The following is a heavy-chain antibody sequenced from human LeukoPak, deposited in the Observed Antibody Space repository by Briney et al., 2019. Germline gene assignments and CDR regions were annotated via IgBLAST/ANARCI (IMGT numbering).Heavy chain of an antibody. J-gene: IGHJ6*02. CDR2: ISAYNGNT. CDR3: ARIGYSSSSLYYYYGMDV. D-gene: IGHD6-6*01. CDR1: GYTFISYA. V-gene: IGHV1-18*01. Sequence: GASVKVSCKASGYTFISYAMHWVRQAPGQGLEWMGWISAYNGNTNYAQKLQGRVTMTTDTSTSTAYMELRSLRSDDTAVYYCARIGYSSSSLYYYYGMDVWGQGTTVTVSS.